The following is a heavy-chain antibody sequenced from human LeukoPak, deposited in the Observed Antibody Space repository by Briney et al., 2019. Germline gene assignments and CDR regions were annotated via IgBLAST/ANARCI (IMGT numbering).Heavy chain of an antibody. CDR2: IHYSGST. CDR3: ARYGITIVRGGEYYFDS. V-gene: IGHV4-59*08. D-gene: IGHD3-10*01. CDR1: GGSISGYF. Sequence: SETLSLTCTVSGGSISGYFWSWIRQPPGRRLEWIGYIHYSGSTNYNPSLNSRVTISVDTSKNQFSLRLSSVTAADTAVYYCARYGITIVRGGEYYFDSWGQGTLVTVSS. J-gene: IGHJ4*02.